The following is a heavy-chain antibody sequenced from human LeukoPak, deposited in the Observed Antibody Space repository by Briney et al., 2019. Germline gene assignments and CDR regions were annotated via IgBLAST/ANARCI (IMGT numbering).Heavy chain of an antibody. J-gene: IGHJ6*02. V-gene: IGHV4-31*03. CDR3: ARDAPSGMVV. CDR2: IYYSGST. Sequence: SQTLSLTCTVSGGSISSVGYYWSWIRQHPGKGLEWTGYIYYSGSTYYNPSLKSRVTISVDTSKNQFSLKLSSVTAADTAVYYCARDAPSGMVVWGQGTTVTVSS. CDR1: GGSISSVGYY.